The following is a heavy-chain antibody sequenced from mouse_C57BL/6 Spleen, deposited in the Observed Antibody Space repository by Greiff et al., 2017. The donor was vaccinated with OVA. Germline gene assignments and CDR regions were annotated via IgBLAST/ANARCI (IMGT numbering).Heavy chain of an antibody. Sequence: DVKLVESGGDLVKPGGSLKLSCAASGFTFSSYGMSWVRQTPDKRLEWVANISSGGSYTSYPDSVKGRFTISRDNAKNTLYLQMSSLKSEDTAMYYCASFITTVPWFAYWGKGTLVTVSA. CDR2: ISSGGSYT. V-gene: IGHV5-6*02. CDR3: ASFITTVPWFAY. J-gene: IGHJ3*01. D-gene: IGHD1-1*01. CDR1: GFTFSSYG.